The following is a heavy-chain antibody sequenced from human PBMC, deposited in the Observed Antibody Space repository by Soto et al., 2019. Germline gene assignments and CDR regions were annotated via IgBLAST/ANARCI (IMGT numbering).Heavy chain of an antibody. CDR1: GFTFSSYA. CDR2: ISYDGSNK. J-gene: IGHJ6*04. CDR3: ARAPDIVLIRAYYYYGMEV. V-gene: IGHV3-30-3*01. Sequence: XGSRRLSCAASGFTFSSYAIHWVRQAPGKGLEWVAVISYDGSNKYYADSVKGRFTISRDNSKNTLYVQMNSLRPEDTAVYYCARAPDIVLIRAYYYYGMEVWGKGTTVTVS. D-gene: IGHD2-8*01.